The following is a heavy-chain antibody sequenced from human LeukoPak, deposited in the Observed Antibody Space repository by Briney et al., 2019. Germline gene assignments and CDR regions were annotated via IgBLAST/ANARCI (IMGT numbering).Heavy chain of an antibody. D-gene: IGHD1-1*01. CDR1: GGSFSGYY. CDR2: INHSGST. J-gene: IGHJ4*02. Sequence: SSETLSLTCAVYGGSFSGYYWSWIRQPPGKGGEWIGEINHSGSTNYNPSLKSRVTISVDTSKNQFSLKLSSVTAADTAVYYCARRVQPYYFDYWGQGTLVTVSS. V-gene: IGHV4-34*01. CDR3: ARRVQPYYFDY.